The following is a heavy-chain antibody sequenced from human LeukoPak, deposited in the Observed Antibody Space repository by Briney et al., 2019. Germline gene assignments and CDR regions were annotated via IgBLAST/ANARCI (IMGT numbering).Heavy chain of an antibody. CDR3: ARDSITMIVVELDY. D-gene: IGHD3-22*01. CDR2: ISAYSGNT. CDR1: GYTFTSYG. J-gene: IGHJ4*02. V-gene: IGHV1-18*01. Sequence: ASVKVSCKASGYTFTSYGISWVRQAPGQGLEWMGWISAYSGNTNYAQKLQGRVTMTTDTSTSTAYMELRSLRSDDTAVYYCARDSITMIVVELDYWGQGTLVTVSS.